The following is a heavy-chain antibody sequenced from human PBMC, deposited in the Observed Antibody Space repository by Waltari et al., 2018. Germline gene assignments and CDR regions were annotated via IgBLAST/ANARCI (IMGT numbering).Heavy chain of an antibody. V-gene: IGHV3-7*01. CDR3: ARDIVVVVAATPGAFDI. J-gene: IGHJ3*02. CDR2: IKQDGSEK. D-gene: IGHD2-15*01. CDR1: GFTFSSYW. Sequence: EVQLVESGGGLVQPGGSLRLSCAASGFTFSSYWMSWVRQAPGRGLEWVANIKQDGSEKYYVESVKGRFTMTRDNDMNSLYVKMNRVRAEDTAVYYCARDIVVVVAATPGAFDIWGQGTMVTVSS.